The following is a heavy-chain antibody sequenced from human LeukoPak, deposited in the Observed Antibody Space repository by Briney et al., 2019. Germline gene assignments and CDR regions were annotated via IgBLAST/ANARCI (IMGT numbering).Heavy chain of an antibody. CDR1: GFTFSSYA. D-gene: IGHD3-10*01. J-gene: IGHJ4*02. CDR2: ISGSGGST. Sequence: GGSLRLSCAASGFTFSSYAMSWVRQAPGKGLEWVLAISGSGGSTYYADSVKGRFTISRDNSKNTLYMQMNSLRAEDTAVYYCAKSRREGTYYYGSGSFIFDYWGQETLVTVSS. CDR3: AKSRREGTYYYGSGSFIFDY. V-gene: IGHV3-23*01.